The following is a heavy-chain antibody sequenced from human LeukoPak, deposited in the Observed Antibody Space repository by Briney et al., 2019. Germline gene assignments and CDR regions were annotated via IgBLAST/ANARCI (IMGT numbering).Heavy chain of an antibody. CDR1: GYTFTSYY. V-gene: IGHV1-46*01. CDR2: INPSGGGT. Sequence: ASVKVSCKASGYTFTSYYMHWVRQAPGQGLEWMGIINPSGGGTSYAQKFQGRVTMTRDMSTSTVYMELSSLRSEDTAVYYCARDFEHYDFWSGYRTPNWFDPWGQGTLVTVSS. J-gene: IGHJ5*02. CDR3: ARDFEHYDFWSGYRTPNWFDP. D-gene: IGHD3-3*01.